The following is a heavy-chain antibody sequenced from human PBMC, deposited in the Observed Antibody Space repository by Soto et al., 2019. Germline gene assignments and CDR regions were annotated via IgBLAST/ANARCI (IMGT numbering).Heavy chain of an antibody. D-gene: IGHD2-15*01. Sequence: GGLRLSCAASAFTFSDYYMGWIRQAPGKGLEWLSYISGNGNTIYYADSVKGRFTVSRDNTKNLLYLQMNSLRAEDTAVYYCAASAVVAAHYWGQGVLVTVSS. CDR3: AASAVVAAHY. CDR2: ISGNGNTI. V-gene: IGHV3-11*01. CDR1: AFTFSDYY. J-gene: IGHJ4*02.